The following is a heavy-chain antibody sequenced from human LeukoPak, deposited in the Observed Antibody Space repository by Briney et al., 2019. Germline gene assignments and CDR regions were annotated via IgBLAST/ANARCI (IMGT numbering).Heavy chain of an antibody. Sequence: PGKSLRLSCAASGFTFSGLGMHWVRQAPGKGLEWVAVIWYDGSNKYYADSVKGRFTISRDNSKNTLYLEMSGLRDEDTAVYYCARLDSSSWNNWFDPWGQGTLVTVSS. CDR2: IWYDGSNK. CDR3: ARLDSSSWNNWFDP. D-gene: IGHD6-13*01. CDR1: GFTFSGLG. J-gene: IGHJ5*02. V-gene: IGHV3-33*01.